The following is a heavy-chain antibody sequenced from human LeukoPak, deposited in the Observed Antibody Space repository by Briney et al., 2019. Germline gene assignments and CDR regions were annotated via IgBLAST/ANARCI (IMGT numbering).Heavy chain of an antibody. D-gene: IGHD6-13*01. Sequence: SETLSLTCTVSGGSISSYYWSWIRQPPGKGLEWIGEINHSGSTNYNPSLKSRVTISVDTSKNQFSLKLSSVTAADTAVYYCAAGYSSSWYRWGMDVWGQGTTVTVSS. V-gene: IGHV4-34*01. J-gene: IGHJ6*02. CDR3: AAGYSSSWYRWGMDV. CDR1: GGSISSYY. CDR2: INHSGST.